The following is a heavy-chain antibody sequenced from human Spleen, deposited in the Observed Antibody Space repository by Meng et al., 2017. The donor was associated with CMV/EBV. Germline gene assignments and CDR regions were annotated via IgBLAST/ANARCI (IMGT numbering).Heavy chain of an antibody. CDR2: ISSSGSTI. Sequence: GESLKISCAASGFTVSSNYMSWVRQAPGKGLEWVSYISSSGSTIYYADSVKGRFTISRDNAKNSLYLQMNSLRAEDTALYYCAKVAAAWAGDDAFDIWGQGTMVTVSS. CDR3: AKVAAAWAGDDAFDI. V-gene: IGHV3-11*01. D-gene: IGHD6-13*01. J-gene: IGHJ3*02. CDR1: GFTVSSNY.